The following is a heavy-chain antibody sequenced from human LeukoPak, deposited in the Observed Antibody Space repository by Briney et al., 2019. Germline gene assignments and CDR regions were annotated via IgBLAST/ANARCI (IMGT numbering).Heavy chain of an antibody. D-gene: IGHD2-2*01. CDR2: INHSGST. CDR3: ARRGQLLFNY. CDR1: GGSISSYY. Sequence: SETLSLTCTVSGGSISSYYWSWIRQPPGKGLERIGEINHSGSTNYNPSLKSRVTISVDTSKNQFSLKLSSVTAADTAVYYCARRGQLLFNYWGQGTLVTVSS. J-gene: IGHJ4*02. V-gene: IGHV4-34*01.